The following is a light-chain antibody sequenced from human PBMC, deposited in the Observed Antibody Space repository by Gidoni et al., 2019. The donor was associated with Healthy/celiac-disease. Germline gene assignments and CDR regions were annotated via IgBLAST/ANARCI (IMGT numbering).Light chain of an antibody. Sequence: EIVWTQSPGTLSLSPGERATLSCRSSQSVSSSYLSWYQQKPGQAPRRLISGASSRSTGIPDRFIGSGSGTDFTLTISRLEPEDFAVYYCHQYGSSPRTFGQGTKVEIK. J-gene: IGKJ1*01. CDR1: QSVSSSY. CDR3: HQYGSSPRT. V-gene: IGKV3-20*01. CDR2: GAS.